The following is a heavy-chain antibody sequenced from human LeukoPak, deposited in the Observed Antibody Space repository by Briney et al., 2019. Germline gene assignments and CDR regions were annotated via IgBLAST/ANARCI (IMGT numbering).Heavy chain of an antibody. J-gene: IGHJ4*02. Sequence: PGGSLRLSCAASGFTVSSNYMSWVRQAPGKGLEWVSVIYSGGSTYYAGSVKGRFTISRDNSKNTLYLQMNSLRAEDTAVYYCARDSVSSYGYLFDYWGQGTLVTVSS. CDR3: ARDSVSSYGYLFDY. D-gene: IGHD5-18*01. V-gene: IGHV3-66*02. CDR2: IYSGGST. CDR1: GFTVSSNY.